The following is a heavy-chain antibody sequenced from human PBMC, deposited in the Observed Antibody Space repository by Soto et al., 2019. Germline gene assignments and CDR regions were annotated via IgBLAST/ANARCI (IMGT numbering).Heavy chain of an antibody. CDR1: GYTFTDHY. CDR2: INPNNGDT. Sequence: GASVKVSCKASGYTFTDHYMHWVRQAPGQGLEWMGWINPNNGDTNYAQQFQARVTMTADTSTSTAYMELSSLRPDDTAVYYCARDAPVGLFDYWGQGTLVIVSS. V-gene: IGHV1-2*02. CDR3: ARDAPVGLFDY. J-gene: IGHJ4*02. D-gene: IGHD1-26*01.